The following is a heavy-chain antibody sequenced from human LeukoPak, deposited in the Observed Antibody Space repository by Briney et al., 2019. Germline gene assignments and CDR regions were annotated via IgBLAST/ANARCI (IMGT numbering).Heavy chain of an antibody. Sequence: KPSETLSLTCAVYGGSFSGYYWSWIRQPPGKGLEWIGEINHSGSTNYNPSLKSRVTISVDTSKKQFSLKLSSVTAADTAVYYCARHPSGSYHLRNWYFDLWGRGTLVTVSS. V-gene: IGHV4-34*01. CDR2: INHSGST. D-gene: IGHD1-26*01. CDR3: ARHPSGSYHLRNWYFDL. J-gene: IGHJ2*01. CDR1: GGSFSGYY.